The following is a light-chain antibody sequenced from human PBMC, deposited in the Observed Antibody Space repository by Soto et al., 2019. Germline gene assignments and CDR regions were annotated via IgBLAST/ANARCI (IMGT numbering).Light chain of an antibody. V-gene: IGKV1-33*01. CDR1: QDINSY. J-gene: IGKJ4*01. CDR3: QQYETLPLT. Sequence: DIQMTQSPSSLSASVRDRVTITCEAGQDINSYLNWYQHQPGKAPKLLIYDASNLETGVPSRFSGSGSGTHLTFTISSLQAEDIGTYYCQQYETLPLTFGGGTMVEI. CDR2: DAS.